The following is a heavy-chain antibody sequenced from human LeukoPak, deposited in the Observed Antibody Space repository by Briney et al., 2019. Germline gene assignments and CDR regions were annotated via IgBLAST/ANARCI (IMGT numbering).Heavy chain of an antibody. D-gene: IGHD2-2*01. CDR1: GYTLTELS. V-gene: IGHV1-24*01. Sequence: ASVKVPCKVSGYTLTELSMHWVRQAPGKGLEWMGGFDPEDGETIYAQKFQGRVTMTEDTSTDTAYMELSSLRSEDTAVYYCATALPIVVVPAAEHWFDPWGQGTLVTVSS. J-gene: IGHJ5*02. CDR3: ATALPIVVVPAAEHWFDP. CDR2: FDPEDGET.